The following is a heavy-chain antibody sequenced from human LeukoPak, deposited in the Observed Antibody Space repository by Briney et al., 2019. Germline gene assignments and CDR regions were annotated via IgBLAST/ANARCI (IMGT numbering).Heavy chain of an antibody. J-gene: IGHJ4*02. CDR3: ARDRAVISGCFDY. CDR1: GVTFSGHS. Sequence: GGSLRLSCAASGVTFSGHSMHWVRQAPGKGLEWVSYISSSGSTIYYADSVKGRFTISRDNAKNSLYLQMNSLRAEDTAVYYCARDRAVISGCFDYWGQGTLVTVSS. D-gene: IGHD6-19*01. V-gene: IGHV3-48*03. CDR2: ISSSGSTI.